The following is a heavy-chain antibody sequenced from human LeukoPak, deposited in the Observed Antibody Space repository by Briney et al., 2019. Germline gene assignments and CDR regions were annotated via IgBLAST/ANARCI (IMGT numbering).Heavy chain of an antibody. D-gene: IGHD3-3*01. CDR3: ARDRSRFFY. J-gene: IGHJ4*02. V-gene: IGHV3-7*01. Sequence: GGSLRLSCAVSGLTFGNYLMSWVRQAPGKGLEWVASIKQDGSEKYYVDSVKGRFTISRDNAKDSLYLQMNSLRAEDTAVYYCARDRSRFFYWGQGSLVTVSS. CDR2: IKQDGSEK. CDR1: GLTFGNYL.